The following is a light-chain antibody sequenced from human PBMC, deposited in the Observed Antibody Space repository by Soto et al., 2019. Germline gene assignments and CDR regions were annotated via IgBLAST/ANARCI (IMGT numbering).Light chain of an antibody. CDR2: KAS. J-gene: IGKJ1*01. Sequence: DIQITQSPSTRSASVGDRVTITCRASQTIDIWLALYQQRPGKPPNLLIYKASTLASGVPSRLSGSGSGTEFTLTINSLQPDDFATYYCQQYHIYSGTFGQGTKVDIK. V-gene: IGKV1-5*03. CDR1: QTIDIW. CDR3: QQYHIYSGT.